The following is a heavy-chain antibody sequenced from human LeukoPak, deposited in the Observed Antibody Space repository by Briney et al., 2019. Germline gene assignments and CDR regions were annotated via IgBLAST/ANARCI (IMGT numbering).Heavy chain of an antibody. V-gene: IGHV4-31*02. CDR2: ISNSGIT. CDR1: GDSFNSGTYY. Sequence: SQTLSLTCSVYGDSFNSGTYYWSWLRQHPGKGLEWIGFISNSGITYYNPSLRSRVTISVATSNNRFSLTLSSVTAADTAVYFCARHLFGETYGQGGRDAFDIWGQGTMVTVSS. J-gene: IGHJ3*02. CDR3: ARHLFGETYGQGGRDAFDI. D-gene: IGHD3-10*02.